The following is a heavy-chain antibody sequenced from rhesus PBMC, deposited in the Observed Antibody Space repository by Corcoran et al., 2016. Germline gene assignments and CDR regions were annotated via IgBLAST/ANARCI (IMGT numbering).Heavy chain of an antibody. Sequence: QVQLQESGPGLVKPSETLSLTCAVSGGSISSGYYYWSWIRQLPEKGLELIGYITYSGSTCHNPSLKSRVTSSRDTSKNQFSLKLSSVTAADTAVYYCARDLDYCSGSYSYYFDYWGQGVLVTVSS. D-gene: IGHD3-16*01. CDR1: GGSISSGYYY. CDR3: ARDLDYCSGSYSYYFDY. J-gene: IGHJ4*01. V-gene: IGHV4-122*02. CDR2: ITYSGST.